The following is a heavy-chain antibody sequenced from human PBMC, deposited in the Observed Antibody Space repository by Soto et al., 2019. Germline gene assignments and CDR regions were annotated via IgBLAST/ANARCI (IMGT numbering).Heavy chain of an antibody. V-gene: IGHV3-49*04. D-gene: IGHD6-6*01. CDR3: TREGRRVEQLVFYYYYGMDV. J-gene: IGHJ6*02. CDR1: GFTFGDYA. Sequence: PGGSLRLSCTTSGFTFGDYAMSWVRQAPGKGLEWVGFIRSKAYGGTTEYAASVKGRFTISRGDSKSIAYLQMNSLKTEDTAVYYCTREGRRVEQLVFYYYYGMDVWGQGTTVTVSS. CDR2: IRSKAYGGTT.